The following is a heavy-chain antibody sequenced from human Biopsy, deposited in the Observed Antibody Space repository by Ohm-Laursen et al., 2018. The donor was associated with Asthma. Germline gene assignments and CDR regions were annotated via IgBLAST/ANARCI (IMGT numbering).Heavy chain of an antibody. V-gene: IGHV3-30*18. D-gene: IGHD5-12*01. CDR1: GFTFSRYG. CDR3: AKDQVRGSSFVVYRNYGMDV. Sequence: SLRLSCAASGFTFSRYGMHWVRPAPGKGLEWVAATTFDGGTKYYTDSVKGRFTISRDNFKNTLFLQLNNVRAEDTGLYLCAKDQVRGSSFVVYRNYGMDVWGQGTTVTVSS. J-gene: IGHJ6*02. CDR2: TTFDGGTK.